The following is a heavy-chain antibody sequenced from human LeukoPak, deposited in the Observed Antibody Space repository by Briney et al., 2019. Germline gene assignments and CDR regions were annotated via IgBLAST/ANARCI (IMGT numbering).Heavy chain of an antibody. V-gene: IGHV4-30-4*08. CDR2: IYYSGST. D-gene: IGHD4-17*01. Sequence: SETLSLTCTVSGGSISSGGYYWSWIRQHPGKGLEWIGYIYYSGSTYYNPSLKSRVTISVDTSKTQFSLRLSSVTAADTAVYYCARDHDYGDYVRAFDIWGQGTMVTVSS. CDR1: GGSISSGGYY. CDR3: ARDHDYGDYVRAFDI. J-gene: IGHJ3*02.